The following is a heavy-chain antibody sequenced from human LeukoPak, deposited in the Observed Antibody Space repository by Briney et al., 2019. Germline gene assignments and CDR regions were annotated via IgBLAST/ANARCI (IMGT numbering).Heavy chain of an antibody. CDR2: IKSKTDGGTT. J-gene: IGHJ4*02. CDR1: GFTFSNAR. Sequence: GGSLRLSCAASGFTFSNARMSWVRQAPGKGLEWVGRIKSKTDGGTTDYAAPVKGRFTISRDDSKNTLYLQMNSLKTEDTAVYYCTTIITMVRGVPDYWGQGTLVTVSS. V-gene: IGHV3-15*01. CDR3: TTIITMVRGVPDY. D-gene: IGHD3-10*01.